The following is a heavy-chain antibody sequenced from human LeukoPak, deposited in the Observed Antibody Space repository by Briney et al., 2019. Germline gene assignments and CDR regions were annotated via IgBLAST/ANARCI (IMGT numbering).Heavy chain of an antibody. V-gene: IGHV4-4*02. CDR2: IYYSGST. CDR1: GGSISSSNW. CDR3: ARHTYYYDSSGYYGGSYFDY. J-gene: IGHJ4*02. D-gene: IGHD3-22*01. Sequence: PSGTLSLTCAVSGGSISSSNWWSWVRQPPGKGLEWTGSIYYSGSTYYNPSLKSRVTISVDTSKNQCSLKLSSVTAADTAVYYCARHTYYYDSSGYYGGSYFDYWGQGTLVTVSS.